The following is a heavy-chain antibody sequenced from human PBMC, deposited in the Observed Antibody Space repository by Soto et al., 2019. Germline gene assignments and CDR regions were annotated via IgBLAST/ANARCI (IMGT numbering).Heavy chain of an antibody. V-gene: IGHV1-69*12. CDR1: GGTFSSYA. J-gene: IGHJ4*02. Sequence: QVQLVQSGAGVRQPASSVKVSCKPSGGTFSSYAISWVRQAPGQGLEWMGGIVPIVDTSTYAQKLQGRVTITADESTSTAYMELSSLRSDDTAIYYCVRVVAIPGYPDNWGQGTLVTVSS. CDR3: VRVVAIPGYPDN. D-gene: IGHD5-12*01. CDR2: IVPIVDTS.